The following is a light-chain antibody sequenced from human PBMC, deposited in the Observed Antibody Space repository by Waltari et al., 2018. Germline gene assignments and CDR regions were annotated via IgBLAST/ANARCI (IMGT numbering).Light chain of an antibody. V-gene: IGLV1-47*01. CDR2: RNN. CDR3: AAWDDSLSGPVV. J-gene: IGLJ2*01. Sequence: QSVLTQPPSASGTPGQTVTIPRSGSSSNIGSKYVYWYQQLPGTATKLLIYRNNQRPSGVPDRFSGSKSGTSASLAISGLRSEDEADYYCAAWDDSLSGPVVFGGGTKLTVL. CDR1: SSNIGSKY.